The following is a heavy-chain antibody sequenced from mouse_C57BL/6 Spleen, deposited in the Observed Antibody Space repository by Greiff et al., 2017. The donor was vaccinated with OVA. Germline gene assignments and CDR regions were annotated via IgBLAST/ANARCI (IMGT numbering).Heavy chain of an antibody. V-gene: IGHV1-54*01. CDR2: INPGSGGT. D-gene: IGHD2-3*01. CDR1: GYAFTNYL. J-gene: IGHJ2*01. Sequence: VKLMESGAELVRPGTSVKVSCKASGYAFTNYLIEWVKQRPGQGLEWIGVINPGSGGTNYNEKFKGKATLTADKSSSTAYMQLSSLTSEDSAVYFCARSPDGYYGDYWGQGTTLTVSS. CDR3: ARSPDGYYGDY.